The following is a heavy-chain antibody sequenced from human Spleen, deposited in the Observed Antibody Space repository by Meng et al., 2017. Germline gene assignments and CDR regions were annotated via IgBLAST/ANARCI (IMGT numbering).Heavy chain of an antibody. Sequence: GESLKISCAVSGFTFSNAWMSWVRQAPGKGLECVAVILYDGRNKYYADSVKGRFTISRDNAKNSLYLQMNSLRAEDTAVYYCARDNYYGSGSYRDFEYWGQGTLVTVSS. CDR2: ILYDGRNK. J-gene: IGHJ4*02. CDR1: GFTFSNAW. D-gene: IGHD3-10*01. CDR3: ARDNYYGSGSYRDFEY. V-gene: IGHV3-30*03.